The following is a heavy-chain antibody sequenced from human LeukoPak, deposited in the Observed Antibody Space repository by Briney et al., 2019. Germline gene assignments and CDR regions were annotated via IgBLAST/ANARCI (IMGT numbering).Heavy chain of an antibody. J-gene: IGHJ3*02. CDR2: IYYSGST. Sequence: SETLSLTCTVSGGSISSSSYYWGWIRQPPGKGLEWIGSIYYSGSTYYNPSLKSRVTISVDTSKNQFSLKLSSVTAADTAVYYCARREYCSSTSMCVAFDIWGQGTMVTVSS. V-gene: IGHV4-39*01. D-gene: IGHD2-2*01. CDR3: ARREYCSSTSMCVAFDI. CDR1: GGSISSSSYY.